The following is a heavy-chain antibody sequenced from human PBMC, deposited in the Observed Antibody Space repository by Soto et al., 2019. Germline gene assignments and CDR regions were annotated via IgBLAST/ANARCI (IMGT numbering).Heavy chain of an antibody. CDR1: GFTFSSHA. D-gene: IGHD1-26*01. CDR3: ARDDEGGSDCDLGY. Sequence: QVQLVESGGGVVQPGRSLRLSCAVSGFTFSSHAMHWVRQAPGKGLEWVTLISSDGSNKYYADSVKGRFTTSRDNSKNTGYLQMNSLRVEDTAVYYCARDDEGGSDCDLGYWGQGALVTVSS. CDR2: ISSDGSNK. J-gene: IGHJ4*02. V-gene: IGHV3-30-3*01.